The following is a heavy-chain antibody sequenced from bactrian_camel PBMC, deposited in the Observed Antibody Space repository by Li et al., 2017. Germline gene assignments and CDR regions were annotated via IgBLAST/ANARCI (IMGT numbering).Heavy chain of an antibody. D-gene: IGHD1*01. V-gene: IGHV3S40*01. J-gene: IGHJ6*01. CDR2: INSGGGST. CDR1: GFTFSTYD. Sequence: DVQLVESGGGLVQPGGSLRLSCAASGFTFSTYDMSWVRQAPGKGLEWVSAINSGGGSTYYADSVKGRFTISRDNAKNTVYLQLNSLKTEDMAMYYCAKAALWTYDHPAPHFVYWGQGTQVTVS. CDR3: AKAALWTYDHPAPHFVY.